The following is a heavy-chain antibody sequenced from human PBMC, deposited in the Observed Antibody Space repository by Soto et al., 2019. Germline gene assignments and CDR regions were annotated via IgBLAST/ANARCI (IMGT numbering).Heavy chain of an antibody. J-gene: IGHJ4*02. CDR3: AKGLYYYDSSGYRLFDY. Sequence: PGGSRRRSWAASGFMFNKYAMSWVRQAPGKGLEWVSTVSVSGGTTYYADFLKGRFTISRDNSKKTVYLQMNRLRADDTAIYYCAKGLYYYDSSGYRLFDYWGQGTLVTVSS. V-gene: IGHV3-23*01. CDR1: GFMFNKYA. CDR2: VSVSGGTT. D-gene: IGHD3-22*01.